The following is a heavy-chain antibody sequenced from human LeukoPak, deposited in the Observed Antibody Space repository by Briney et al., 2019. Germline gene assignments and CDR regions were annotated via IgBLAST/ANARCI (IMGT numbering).Heavy chain of an antibody. D-gene: IGHD5-18*01. Sequence: PGGSLRLSCAAAAFTFRSYGMDWVRQAPGKEMEWVTFIRYDGSNKYYADCVKGRFTISRDNSKNTLYLQMNRLSAEDTAVYYCAKDAIQLWPRSALYYFDYRGQGTLVTVPS. V-gene: IGHV3-30*02. CDR1: AFTFRSYG. CDR2: IRYDGSNK. CDR3: AKDAIQLWPRSALYYFDY. J-gene: IGHJ4*02.